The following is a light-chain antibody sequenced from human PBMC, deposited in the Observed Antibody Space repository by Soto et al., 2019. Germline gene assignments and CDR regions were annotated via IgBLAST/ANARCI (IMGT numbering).Light chain of an antibody. V-gene: IGKV3-20*01. Sequence: IVLTQSPGTLSLSPGERATLSCRASQSVSSHLAWYQQSPGQAPRLLIYGASSRATGIPDRFSGSGSGTDFTLTISRLEPEDFALYYCQQYGNSPPLTFGGGTKVEIK. J-gene: IGKJ4*01. CDR1: QSVSSH. CDR2: GAS. CDR3: QQYGNSPPLT.